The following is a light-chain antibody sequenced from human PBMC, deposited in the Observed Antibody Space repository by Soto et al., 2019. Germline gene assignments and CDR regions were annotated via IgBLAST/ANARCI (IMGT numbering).Light chain of an antibody. CDR1: SGHSSYA. Sequence: QLVLTQSPSASASLGASVKLTCTLSSGHSSYAIAWHQQQPEKGPRYLMKLNSDGSHSKGDGIPDRFSGSSSGAERYLTISNLQSEDEADYYCQTWGTGIWVFGGGTKLTVL. V-gene: IGLV4-69*01. CDR3: QTWGTGIWV. J-gene: IGLJ3*02. CDR2: LNSDGSH.